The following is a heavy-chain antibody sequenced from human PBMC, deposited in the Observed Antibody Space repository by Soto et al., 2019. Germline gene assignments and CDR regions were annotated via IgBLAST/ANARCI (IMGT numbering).Heavy chain of an antibody. J-gene: IGHJ4*02. D-gene: IGHD2-15*01. CDR2: IIPIFGTA. CDR1: GGTFSSYA. V-gene: IGHV1-69*13. Sequence: SVKVSCKASGGTFSSYAISWVRQAPGQGLEWMGGIIPIFGTANYAQKFQGRVTITADESTSTAYMELSSLRSEDTAVYYWARVGGGNYCSGGSCYFFWGQGTLVTVST. CDR3: ARVGGGNYCSGGSCYFF.